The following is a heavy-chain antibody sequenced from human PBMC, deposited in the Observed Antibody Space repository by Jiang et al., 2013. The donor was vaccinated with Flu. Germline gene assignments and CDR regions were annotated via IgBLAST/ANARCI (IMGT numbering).Heavy chain of an antibody. J-gene: IGHJ4*02. CDR2: FDPEDGKT. Sequence: SGAEVRKPGASVKVSCKVSGKTLTELSMHWVRQAPGEGLEWMGDFDPEDGKTIYTQKFQGRVTMTEDTSTDTAYMELSSLTSDDTAVYYCATAVVRGDQFDYWGQGTLVTVSS. CDR3: ATAVVRGDQFDY. V-gene: IGHV1-24*01. CDR1: GKTLTELS. D-gene: IGHD3-10*01.